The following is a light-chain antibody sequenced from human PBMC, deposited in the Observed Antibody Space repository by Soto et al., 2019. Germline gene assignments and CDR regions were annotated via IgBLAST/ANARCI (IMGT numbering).Light chain of an antibody. CDR3: QQYYGSPLT. Sequence: DIVMTQSPDSLAVSLGERATINCKSSQSVLYTSDNRNYLAWYQQKPGQPPKMLIYWASTRESGVPDRFSGSGSGTDFTLTISCLQAEDVAVYSCQQYYGSPLTFGGGTKVEIK. CDR1: QSVLYTSDNRNY. V-gene: IGKV4-1*01. CDR2: WAS. J-gene: IGKJ4*01.